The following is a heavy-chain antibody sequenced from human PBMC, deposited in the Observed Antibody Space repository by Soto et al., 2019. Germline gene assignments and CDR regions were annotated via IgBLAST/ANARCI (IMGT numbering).Heavy chain of an antibody. V-gene: IGHV3-30-3*01. CDR3: ARVIAQRYSYGYVDY. CDR1: GFTFSSYA. D-gene: IGHD5-18*01. Sequence: GGSLRLSCAASGFTFSSYAMHWVRQAPGKGLEWVAVISYDGSNKYYADSVKGRFTISRDNSKNTLYLQMNSLRAEDTAVYYCARVIAQRYSYGYVDYWGQGTLVTV. J-gene: IGHJ4*02. CDR2: ISYDGSNK.